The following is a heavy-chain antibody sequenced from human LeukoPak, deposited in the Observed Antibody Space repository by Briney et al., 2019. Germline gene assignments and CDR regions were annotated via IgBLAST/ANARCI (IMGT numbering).Heavy chain of an antibody. J-gene: IGHJ4*02. Sequence: GGSLRLSCAASGFTFSDTWMHWVRQAPGEGLVWVSRIRSDGSDTRYAESVKGRFTISRDNAKNTLFLQVNSLRAEDTAVYYCAQGGSPGALDYWGQGTLVTVSS. V-gene: IGHV3-74*01. CDR1: GFTFSDTW. D-gene: IGHD1-26*01. CDR2: IRSDGSDT. CDR3: AQGGSPGALDY.